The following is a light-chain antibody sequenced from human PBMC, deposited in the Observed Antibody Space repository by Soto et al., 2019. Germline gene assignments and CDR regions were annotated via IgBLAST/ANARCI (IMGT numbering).Light chain of an antibody. CDR2: DVS. CDR1: SSDVGGYDF. V-gene: IGLV2-11*01. Sequence: QSALTQPRSVSGSPGQSVTVSCTGTSSDVGGYDFVSWYQQHPGIAPKLIIYDVSKRPSGVPDRFSGFKSGNTASLTISRLQAEDEADYYCCSYAGSYTLFGGGTKVTVL. CDR3: CSYAGSYTL. J-gene: IGLJ2*01.